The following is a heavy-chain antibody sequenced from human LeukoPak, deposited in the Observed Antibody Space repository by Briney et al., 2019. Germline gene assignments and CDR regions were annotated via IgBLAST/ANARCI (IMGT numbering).Heavy chain of an antibody. CDR2: ISGSGGNR. J-gene: IGHJ4*02. Sequence: GGSLRLSCAASEFTFSSYAMSWVRQAPGKGLDWVSTISGSGGNRYYADSVQGRFTISRDNSKNTLYLQMNSLRAEDTAVYYCAKGATYYDFWTDYWGQGTLVTVSS. D-gene: IGHD3-3*01. CDR3: AKGATYYDFWTDY. CDR1: EFTFSSYA. V-gene: IGHV3-23*01.